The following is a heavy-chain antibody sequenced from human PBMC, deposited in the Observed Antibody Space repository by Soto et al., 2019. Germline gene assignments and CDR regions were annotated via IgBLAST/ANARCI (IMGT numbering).Heavy chain of an antibody. Sequence: QVQLVQSGAEVKKPGASVKVSCKASGYTFTSYGISWVRQAPGQGLEWMGWISAYNGNTHYAQTLQGRVTMTTDTSTRTAYMELRSLRSDDTAVYYCAREYRSSWVHVNWFDTWGKGTLVTVSS. D-gene: IGHD6-13*01. CDR1: GYTFTSYG. V-gene: IGHV1-18*01. J-gene: IGHJ5*02. CDR3: AREYRSSWVHVNWFDT. CDR2: ISAYNGNT.